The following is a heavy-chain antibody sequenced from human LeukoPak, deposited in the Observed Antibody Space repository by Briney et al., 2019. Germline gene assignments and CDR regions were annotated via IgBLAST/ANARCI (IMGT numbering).Heavy chain of an antibody. CDR2: ISAYNGDT. J-gene: IGHJ6*03. CDR1: GYTFTSYD. D-gene: IGHD6-19*01. V-gene: IGHV1-18*01. CDR3: ARGVAGPYYYYYMDV. Sequence: ASVKVSCKASGYTFTSYDIYWVRQAPGQGLECMGWISAYNGDTRYAQILQGRFTVTTDTSTSTAYMELRSLTYDDTAVYYCARGVAGPYYYYYMDVWGRGTTVTVSS.